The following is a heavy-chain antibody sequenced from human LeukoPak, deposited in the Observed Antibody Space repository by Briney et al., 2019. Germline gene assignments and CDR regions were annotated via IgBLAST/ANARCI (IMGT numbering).Heavy chain of an antibody. CDR1: GFTFSSYA. V-gene: IGHV3-30-3*01. CDR3: ARVLGGWYYYFDY. Sequence: HPGGSLRLSCAASGFTFSSYAMHWVRQAPGKGLEWVAVISYDGSNKYYADSVKGRFTISRDNSKNTLYLQMNNLRAEDTALYYCARVLGGWYYYFDYWGQGALVTVSS. J-gene: IGHJ4*02. D-gene: IGHD6-19*01. CDR2: ISYDGSNK.